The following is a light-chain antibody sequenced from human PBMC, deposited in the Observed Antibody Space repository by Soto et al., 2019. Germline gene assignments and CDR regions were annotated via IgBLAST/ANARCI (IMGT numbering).Light chain of an antibody. Sequence: DIVLAQSPATLSLSPGYRSTLSCGASQSVHTFLAWYQQKPGQAPRFLIYGASTRATGIPARFSGSGSGTEFTLTISSLQPDDFATYYCQHYNSYSEAFGQGTKVDIK. V-gene: IGKV3-15*01. CDR1: QSVHTF. CDR2: GAS. CDR3: QHYNSYSEA. J-gene: IGKJ1*01.